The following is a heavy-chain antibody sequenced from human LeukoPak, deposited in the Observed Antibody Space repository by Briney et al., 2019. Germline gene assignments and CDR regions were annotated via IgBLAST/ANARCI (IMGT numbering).Heavy chain of an antibody. V-gene: IGHV1-2*02. CDR3: ARDRDGYNGGDY. Sequence: GASVKVSCKTSGYTFTGYYMHWVRQAPGQGLEWMGWINPNSGGTNYAQKFQARVTMTRDTSISTAYMELRSLRSDDTAVYYCARDRDGYNGGDYWGQGTLVTVSS. CDR2: INPNSGGT. D-gene: IGHD5-24*01. CDR1: GYTFTGYY. J-gene: IGHJ4*02.